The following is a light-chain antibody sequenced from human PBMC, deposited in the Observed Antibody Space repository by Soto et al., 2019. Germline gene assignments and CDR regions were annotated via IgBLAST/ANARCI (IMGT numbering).Light chain of an antibody. Sequence: DIQLTQSASTLSASVGDRCGITFRASQSIDRWLAWYQQRPGKAPELLIYDASVLQGGVPSRFSGSGSGTEFTLSISSLQPGDFATYYCQQYNTYWTFGQGTKVEIK. J-gene: IGKJ1*01. CDR2: DAS. V-gene: IGKV1-5*01. CDR1: QSIDRW. CDR3: QQYNTYWT.